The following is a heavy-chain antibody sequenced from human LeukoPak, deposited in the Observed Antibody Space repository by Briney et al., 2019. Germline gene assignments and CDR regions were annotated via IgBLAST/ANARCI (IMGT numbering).Heavy chain of an antibody. Sequence: ASVKVSCKASGYTFTSYDINWVRQATGQGLDWLGWMNPNSGNTGYAQKFQGRVTMTRNTSISTAYMELSSLRSEDTAMYYCARGLRDSSGKEYFDYWGQGTLVTVSS. CDR2: MNPNSGNT. CDR1: GYTFTSYD. CDR3: ARGLRDSSGKEYFDY. V-gene: IGHV1-8*01. J-gene: IGHJ4*02. D-gene: IGHD3-22*01.